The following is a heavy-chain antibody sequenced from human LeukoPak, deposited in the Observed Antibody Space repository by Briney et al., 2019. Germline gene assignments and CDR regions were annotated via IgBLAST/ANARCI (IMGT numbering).Heavy chain of an antibody. V-gene: IGHV3-30*18. D-gene: IGHD3-22*01. J-gene: IGHJ4*02. Sequence: PGRSLRLSCAASGFTFSSYGMHWVRQAPGKGLEWVAVISYDGSNRYYADSVKGRFTISRDNSKNTLSLQMNSLRAEDTAVYYCAKDSSAYYRYFDYWGQGTLVIVSS. CDR2: ISYDGSNR. CDR3: AKDSSAYYRYFDY. CDR1: GFTFSSYG.